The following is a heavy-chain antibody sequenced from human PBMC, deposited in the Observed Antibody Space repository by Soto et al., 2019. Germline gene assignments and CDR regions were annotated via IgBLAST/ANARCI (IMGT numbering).Heavy chain of an antibody. J-gene: IGHJ4*01. CDR2: VSSDGRTQ. D-gene: IGHD6-19*01. CDR3: AKEITVAGDFDY. V-gene: IGHV3-30*18. CDR1: GFTFNRYG. Sequence: SLGLASVSCGFTFNRYGIHLVRQAPGKGLEWVAVVSSDGRTQYYADSVKGRFTISRDNSRNTLFLQMDSLRPEDTAVYYCAKEITVAGDFDYWGHGTLVTVSS.